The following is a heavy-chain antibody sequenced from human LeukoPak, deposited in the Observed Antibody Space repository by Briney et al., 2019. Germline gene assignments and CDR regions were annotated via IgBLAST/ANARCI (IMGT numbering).Heavy chain of an antibody. J-gene: IGHJ4*02. CDR2: ISSSSSYI. CDR1: GFTFSSYS. Sequence: PGGSLRLSCAASGFTFSSYSMNWVRQAPGKGLEWVSSISSSSSYIYYADSVKGRFTISRDNAKNSLYLQMNSLRVEDTATYYCAKVAHYYYGSESYYFFEHWGQGTPVTASS. D-gene: IGHD3-10*01. CDR3: AKVAHYYYGSESYYFFEH. V-gene: IGHV3-21*01.